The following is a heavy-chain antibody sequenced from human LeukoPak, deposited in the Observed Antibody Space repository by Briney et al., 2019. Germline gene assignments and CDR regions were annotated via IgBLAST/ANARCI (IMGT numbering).Heavy chain of an antibody. CDR2: IWYDASNK. D-gene: IGHD3-9*01. CDR3: ARVPTYYDILTGYYTPYYFDY. V-gene: IGHV3-33*01. CDR1: GFTFSSFG. J-gene: IGHJ4*02. Sequence: GGSLTLSCAASGFTFSSFGMHWVRQAPGKGLEWVAVIWYDASNKYYADSVKGRFTISRDNSKNTLYLQMNSLRAEDTAVYYCARVPTYYDILTGYYTPYYFDYWGQGTLVTVSS.